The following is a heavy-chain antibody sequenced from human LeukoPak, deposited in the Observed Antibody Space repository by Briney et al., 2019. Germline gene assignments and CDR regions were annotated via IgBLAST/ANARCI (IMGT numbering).Heavy chain of an antibody. Sequence: ASVKVSCKASGFTFTSYVITWVRQAPGQGLEWMGWINAYNGDTNYAQKLQGRVTMTTDTSTATASMELSSLRSEDTAVYYCASAMAATPYYYYYMDVWGKGTTVTVSS. CDR3: ASAMAATPYYYYYMDV. D-gene: IGHD2-15*01. V-gene: IGHV1-18*01. CDR1: GFTFTSYV. J-gene: IGHJ6*03. CDR2: INAYNGDT.